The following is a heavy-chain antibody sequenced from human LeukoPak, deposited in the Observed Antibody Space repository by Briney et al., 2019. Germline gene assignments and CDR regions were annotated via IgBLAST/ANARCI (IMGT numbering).Heavy chain of an antibody. CDR3: ARMQDGGNNALHSYFDY. V-gene: IGHV1-69*05. CDR2: IIPIFGTA. J-gene: IGHJ4*02. CDR1: GGTFSSYA. D-gene: IGHD4-23*01. Sequence: SVKVSCKASGGTFSSYAISWVRQAPGQGLKWMGGIIPIFGTANYAQKFQGRVTITTDESTSTAYMELSSLRSEDTAVYYCARMQDGGNNALHSYFDYWGQGTLVTVSS.